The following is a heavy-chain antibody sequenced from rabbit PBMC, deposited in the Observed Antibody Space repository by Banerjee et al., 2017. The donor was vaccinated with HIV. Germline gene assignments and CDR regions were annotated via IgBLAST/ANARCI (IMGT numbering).Heavy chain of an antibody. CDR3: ARNHYAGYAGYGYAFNL. J-gene: IGHJ4*01. Sequence: QEQLVESGGGLVTLGGSLKLSCKASGIDFSSYGISWVRQAPGKGLEWIAYIYPDYGSTDYASWVNGRFTISLDNAQNTVFLQMTSLTAADTATYFCARNHYAGYAGYGYAFNLWGPGTLVTVS. CDR1: GIDFSSYG. D-gene: IGHD6-1*01. V-gene: IGHV1S47*01. CDR2: IYPDYGST.